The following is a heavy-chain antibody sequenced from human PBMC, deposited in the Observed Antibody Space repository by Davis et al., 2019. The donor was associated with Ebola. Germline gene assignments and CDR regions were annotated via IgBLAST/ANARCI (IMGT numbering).Heavy chain of an antibody. V-gene: IGHV1-69*04. CDR3: ARDLGIAVAGTGDY. D-gene: IGHD6-19*01. Sequence: SVTVSCQASGGTFSSYAISWVRQAPGQGLEWMGRIIPILGIANYAQKFQGRVTITADKSTSTAYMELSSLRSEDTAVYYCARDLGIAVAGTGDYWGQGTLVTVSS. CDR1: GGTFSSYA. CDR2: IIPILGIA. J-gene: IGHJ4*02.